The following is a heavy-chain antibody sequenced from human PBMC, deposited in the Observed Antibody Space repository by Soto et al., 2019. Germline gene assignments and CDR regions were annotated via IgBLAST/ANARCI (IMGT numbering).Heavy chain of an antibody. J-gene: IGHJ4*02. D-gene: IGHD6-25*01. V-gene: IGHV3-23*01. Sequence: EVQLLESGGALVQPGGSLRLSCAASGFTFDDFAMSWVRQAPGKGLEWVSAIRGSGANAYYADSVKGRFTVPRDNSKNTLFLQMNSPRAEDTAVYYCTRDRHAARPIPYWGQGTLVTGSS. CDR1: GFTFDDFA. CDR2: IRGSGANA. CDR3: TRDRHAARPIPY.